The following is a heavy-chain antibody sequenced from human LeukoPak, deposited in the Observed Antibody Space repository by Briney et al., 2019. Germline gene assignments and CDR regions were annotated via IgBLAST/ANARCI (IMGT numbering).Heavy chain of an antibody. CDR3: VRDGEGVAISVNFWFDP. CDR2: MNPINGNT. Sequence: WASVKVSCKASGFTLTNYDINWVRQAPGQGLEWMGWMNPINGNTGYARKFQGRVTMTRDTSISTAYMELRSLTSEDTAIYYCVRDGEGVAISVNFWFDPWGQGTLATVSS. V-gene: IGHV1-8*01. CDR1: GFTLTNYD. J-gene: IGHJ5*02. D-gene: IGHD3-10*01.